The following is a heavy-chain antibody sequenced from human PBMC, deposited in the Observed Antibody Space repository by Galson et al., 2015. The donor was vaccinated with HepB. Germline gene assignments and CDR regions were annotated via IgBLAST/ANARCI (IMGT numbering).Heavy chain of an antibody. CDR2: INPNSGGT. V-gene: IGHV1-2*06. CDR3: ARVITFVRVIVETYYYYMDV. Sequence: SVKVSCKASGYTFTGYYIHWVRQAPGQGLEWMGRINPNSGGTNYAQKFQGRVTMTRDTSISTAYMELSRLRSDDTAVYYCARVITFVRVIVETYYYYMDVWGQGPTVSVSS. J-gene: IGHJ6*03. CDR1: GYTFTGYY. D-gene: IGHD3-16*02.